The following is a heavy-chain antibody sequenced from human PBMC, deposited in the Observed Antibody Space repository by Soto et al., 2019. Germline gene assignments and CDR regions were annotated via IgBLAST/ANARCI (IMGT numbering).Heavy chain of an antibody. D-gene: IGHD6-13*01. CDR2: IYHSGST. CDR1: GGSISSGGYS. CDR3: ARYIAASGTFYFDY. V-gene: IGHV4-30-2*01. Sequence: SETLSLTCAVSGGSISSGGYSWSWIRQPPGKGPEWIGYIYHSGSTYYNPSLKSRVTISVDRSKNQFSLELSSVTVADTAVYYCARYIAASGTFYFDYWGQGTLVPVSS. J-gene: IGHJ4*02.